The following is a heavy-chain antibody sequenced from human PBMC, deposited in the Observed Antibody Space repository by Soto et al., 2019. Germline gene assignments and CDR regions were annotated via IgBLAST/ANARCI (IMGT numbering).Heavy chain of an antibody. CDR2: ISGSGGST. J-gene: IGHJ4*02. V-gene: IGHV3-23*01. CDR1: GFTFSSAA. D-gene: IGHD3-22*01. CDR3: ARSGYYYPLDFDH. Sequence: VGSLRLSCAASGFTFSSAAMSWVRQAPGKGLEWVSAISGSGGSTYYADTVKGRFTVSRDNSKNTLYLQMNSLRAEDTAVYYCARSGYYYPLDFDHWGQGNLVTVSS.